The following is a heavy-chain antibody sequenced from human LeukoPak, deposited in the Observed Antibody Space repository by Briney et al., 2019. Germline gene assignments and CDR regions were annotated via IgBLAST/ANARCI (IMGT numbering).Heavy chain of an antibody. CDR1: GGSISSYS. CDR3: ARASGYSYGNWFDP. V-gene: IGHV4-4*07. D-gene: IGHD5-18*01. J-gene: IGHJ5*02. CDR2: IQTSGIT. Sequence: SETLSLTCTVSGGSISSYSWSWIRQPAGKGLEWIGRIQTSGITNYNPSLKSRVTMSVDMSKNQFSLKLSSVTAADTAVYYCARASGYSYGNWFDPWGQGTLVTVSS.